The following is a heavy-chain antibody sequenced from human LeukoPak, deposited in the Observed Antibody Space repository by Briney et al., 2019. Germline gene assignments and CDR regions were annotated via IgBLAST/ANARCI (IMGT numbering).Heavy chain of an antibody. CDR2: IYYSGTT. CDR3: ARAPVSSSWYGPLFAFDI. D-gene: IGHD6-13*01. Sequence: PSETLSLTCTVSGGSISNTSYYWGWIRQPPGKGLEWIATIYYSGTTYYNPSLKSRVTISVDTSKNQFSLKLSSVTAADTAVYYCARAPVSSSWYGPLFAFDIWGQGTMVTVSS. CDR1: GGSISNTSYY. V-gene: IGHV4-39*07. J-gene: IGHJ3*02.